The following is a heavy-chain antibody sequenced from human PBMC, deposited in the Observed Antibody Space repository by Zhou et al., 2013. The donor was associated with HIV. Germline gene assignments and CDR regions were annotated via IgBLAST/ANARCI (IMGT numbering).Heavy chain of an antibody. Sequence: QVQLVQSGAEVKKPGSSVKVSCKASGGTFSSYAISWVRQAPGQGLEWMGRIIPIFGTANYAQKFQGRVTITADESTSTAYMELSSLRSEDTAVYYCARRGEIGYCSSTSCYEDAFDIWGQGTMVTVSS. CDR1: GGTFSSYA. CDR2: IIPIFGTA. V-gene: IGHV1-69*13. J-gene: IGHJ3*02. D-gene: IGHD2-2*01. CDR3: ARRGEIGYCSSTSCYEDAFDI.